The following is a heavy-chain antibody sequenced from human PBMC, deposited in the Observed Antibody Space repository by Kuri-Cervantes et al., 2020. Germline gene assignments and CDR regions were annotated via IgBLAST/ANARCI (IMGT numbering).Heavy chain of an antibody. D-gene: IGHD6-19*01. CDR3: ATDKLYSSGWSVWLWYFDL. J-gene: IGHJ2*01. V-gene: IGHV1-2*02. CDR1: GYTFTGYY. CDR2: INPNSGGI. Sequence: ASVKVSCKASGYTFTGYYMHWVRQAPGQGLEWMGWINPNSGGISYAQKFQGRVTMTEDTSTDTAYMELSSLRSEDTAVYYCATDKLYSSGWSVWLWYFDLWGRGTLVTVSS.